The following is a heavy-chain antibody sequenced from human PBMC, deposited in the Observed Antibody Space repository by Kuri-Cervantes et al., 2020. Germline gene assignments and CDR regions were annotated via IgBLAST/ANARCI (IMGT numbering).Heavy chain of an antibody. V-gene: IGHV3-21*01. J-gene: IGHJ6*02. CDR3: AREYGSSGYYGMDV. CDR1: GFTFSSYS. CDR2: ISSSSSYI. D-gene: IGHD3-22*01. Sequence: GESLKISCAASGFTFSSYSMNWVRKAPGKGLEWVSSISSSSSYIYYADSVKGRFTISRDNAKNSLYLQMNSLRAEDTAVYYCAREYGSSGYYGMDVWGQGTTVTVSS.